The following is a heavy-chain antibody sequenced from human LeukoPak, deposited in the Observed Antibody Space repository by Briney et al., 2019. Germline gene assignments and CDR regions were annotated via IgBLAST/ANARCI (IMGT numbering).Heavy chain of an antibody. Sequence: PSETLSPTCAVYGGSFSGYYWSWIRQPPGRRLEWIGEINHSGSTNYNPSLKSRVTISVDTSKNQFSLKLSSVTAADTAVYYCARGSNDFWSGYYIGRSLDYWGQGTLVTVSS. CDR2: INHSGST. J-gene: IGHJ4*02. D-gene: IGHD3-3*01. CDR3: ARGSNDFWSGYYIGRSLDY. V-gene: IGHV4-34*01. CDR1: GGSFSGYY.